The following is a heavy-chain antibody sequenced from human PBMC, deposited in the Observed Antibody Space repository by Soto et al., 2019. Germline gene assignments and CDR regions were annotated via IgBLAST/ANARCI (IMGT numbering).Heavy chain of an antibody. V-gene: IGHV4-59*08. CDR1: GGSISSYY. J-gene: IGHJ5*02. D-gene: IGHD5-12*01. CDR3: ARHFGGYDFVHWFDP. CDR2: IYYSGST. Sequence: SETLSLTCTVSGGSISSYYWSWIRQPPGKGLEWIGYIYYSGSTNYNPSLKSRVTISVDTSKNQFSLKLSSVTAAYTAVYYCARHFGGYDFVHWFDPWGQGTLVTVSS.